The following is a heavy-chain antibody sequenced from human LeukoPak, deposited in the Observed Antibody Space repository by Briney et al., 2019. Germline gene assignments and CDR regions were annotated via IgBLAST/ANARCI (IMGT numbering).Heavy chain of an antibody. CDR1: GFTFSSYG. CDR2: IWFDGSNK. V-gene: IGHV3-33*01. J-gene: IGHJ6*02. D-gene: IGHD6-13*01. Sequence: PGGSLRLSCAASGFTFSSYGMHWVRQAPGKGLEWVAVIWFDGSNKYYGDSVKGRFTISRDNSKNTLFLQMNSLRAEDTAVYYCARGPTPIAGHYYGMDVWGQGTTVTVSS. CDR3: ARGPTPIAGHYYGMDV.